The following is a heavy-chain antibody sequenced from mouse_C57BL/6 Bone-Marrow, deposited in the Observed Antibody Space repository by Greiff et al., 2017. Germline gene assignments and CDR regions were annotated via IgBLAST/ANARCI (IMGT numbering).Heavy chain of an antibody. V-gene: IGHV1-59*01. CDR1: GYTFTSYW. J-gene: IGHJ4*01. D-gene: IGHD1-2*01. CDR3: GNRLRYAMDY. Sequence: QVQLQQPGAELVRPGTSVKLSCKASGYTFTSYWMHWVKQRPGQGLEWIGVIDPSDSYTNYNQKFKGKATLTVDTSSSTAYMQLSGLTSEDSAVYYCGNRLRYAMDYWGQGTSVTVSS. CDR2: IDPSDSYT.